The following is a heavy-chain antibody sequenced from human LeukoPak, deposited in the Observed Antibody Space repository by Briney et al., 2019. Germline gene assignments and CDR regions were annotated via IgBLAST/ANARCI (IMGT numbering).Heavy chain of an antibody. Sequence: SETLSLTCAVYGGSFSGYYWSWIRQPPGKGLEWIGEINHSGSTNYNPSLKSRVTISVDTSKNQFSLKLSSVTAADTAVYYCARAYRPISMVRGVITYYYYYYMDVWGKGTTVTISS. J-gene: IGHJ6*03. D-gene: IGHD3-10*01. CDR3: ARAYRPISMVRGVITYYYYYYMDV. V-gene: IGHV4-34*01. CDR2: INHSGST. CDR1: GGSFSGYY.